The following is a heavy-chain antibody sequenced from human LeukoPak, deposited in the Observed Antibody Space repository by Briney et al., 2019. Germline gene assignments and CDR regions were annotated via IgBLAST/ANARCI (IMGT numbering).Heavy chain of an antibody. CDR3: AHRSSTVTHLVLDI. V-gene: IGHV2-5*02. Sequence: SGPTLVNPTQTLTLTCSSSGFSLSTTGVGVGWIRQPPGKALEWLALIYWDDDKRYSPSLKSRLTITKVTSKNQVVLTMPNMEPVDTVTYYCAHRSSTVTHLVLDIWGQGTMVTVSS. D-gene: IGHD4-17*01. J-gene: IGHJ3*02. CDR1: GFSLSTTGVG. CDR2: IYWDDDK.